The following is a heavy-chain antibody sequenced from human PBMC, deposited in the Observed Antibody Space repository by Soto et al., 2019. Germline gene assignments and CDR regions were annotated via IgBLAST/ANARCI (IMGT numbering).Heavy chain of an antibody. V-gene: IGHV4-39*01. D-gene: IGHD4-17*01. J-gene: IGHJ4*02. CDR1: GGSVTSISSRNYY. CDR3: ARHDYGGYRDY. CDR2: IYYTGST. Sequence: SETLSLTCTVSGGSVTSISSRNYYWGWIRQPPGKGLEWIGNIYYTGSTYYNPSLKSRVTISLGTSKNQFSLKLTSVTAADTAVYYCARHDYGGYRDYWSQGTLVIGSA.